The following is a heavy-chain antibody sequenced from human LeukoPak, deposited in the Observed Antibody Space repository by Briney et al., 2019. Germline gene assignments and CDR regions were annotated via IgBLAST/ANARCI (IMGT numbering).Heavy chain of an antibody. D-gene: IGHD1-26*01. CDR2: IKQDGSEK. CDR1: GLTFSSYW. Sequence: QPGGSLRLSCAASGLTFSSYWMSWVRQAPGKGLEWVANIKQDGSEKYYVDSVKGRFTISRDNAKNSLYLQMNSLRAEDTAVYYCARVNSGSYPFDYWGQGTLVTVSS. J-gene: IGHJ4*02. CDR3: ARVNSGSYPFDY. V-gene: IGHV3-7*01.